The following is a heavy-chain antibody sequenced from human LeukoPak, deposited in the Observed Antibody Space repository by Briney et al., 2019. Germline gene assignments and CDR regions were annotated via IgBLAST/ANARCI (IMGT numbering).Heavy chain of an antibody. J-gene: IGHJ4*02. CDR1: GNTFSSYT. CDR3: ARGHSSSAGDY. D-gene: IGHD6-6*01. V-gene: IGHV1-3*01. Sequence: ASVKVSCKASGNTFSSYTMHWVRQAPGQRLEWMGWVSGEMTYTKYSQQFQGRVTITRDTSTSTTYMELSSLRSDDTAVYYCARGHSSSAGDYWGQGTLVTVSS. CDR2: VSGEMTYT.